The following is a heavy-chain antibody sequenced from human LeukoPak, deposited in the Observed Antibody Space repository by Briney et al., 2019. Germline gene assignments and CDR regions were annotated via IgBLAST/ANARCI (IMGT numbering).Heavy chain of an antibody. V-gene: IGHV3-53*01. D-gene: IGHD6-19*01. CDR3: ASPKYSSGPFNY. Sequence: GGSLRLSCAASGFTFSSYEMNWVRQAPGKGLEWVSVIYNTGSTYYADSVKGRFTISRDNSKNTLYLQMNSLRTEDTAVYYCASPKYSSGPFNYWGQGTLVTVSS. CDR1: GFTFSSYE. CDR2: IYNTGST. J-gene: IGHJ4*02.